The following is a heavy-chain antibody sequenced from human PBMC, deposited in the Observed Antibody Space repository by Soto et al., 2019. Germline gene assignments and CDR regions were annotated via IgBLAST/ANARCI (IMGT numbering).Heavy chain of an antibody. V-gene: IGHV3-49*03. CDR1: GFTFGDYA. CDR2: IRSKAYGGTT. Sequence: GGSLRLSCTASGFTFGDYAMSWFRQAPGKGLEWVGFIRSKAYGGTTEYAASVKGRFTISRDDSKSIAYLQMNSLKTEDTAVYYCTRSPPGFPRNERLLYYYYYYMGVWGKGTTVTVSS. J-gene: IGHJ6*03. CDR3: TRSPPGFPRNERLLYYYYYYMGV. D-gene: IGHD3-9*01.